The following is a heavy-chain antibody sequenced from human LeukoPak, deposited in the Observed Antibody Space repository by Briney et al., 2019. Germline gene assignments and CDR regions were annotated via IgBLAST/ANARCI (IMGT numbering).Heavy chain of an antibody. CDR3: ANQKLSGSLLFGY. D-gene: IGHD3-10*01. CDR2: IVFDGSKT. CDR1: GFTFSSYE. J-gene: IGHJ4*02. V-gene: IGHV3-30*04. Sequence: QTGGSLRLSCAASGFTFSSYEMNWVRQAPGKGLEWVAFIVFDGSKTNYADSVKGRFTISRDNSKNTVYLQMSTLTIEDTAVYYCANQKLSGSLLFGYWGQGIVVTVSS.